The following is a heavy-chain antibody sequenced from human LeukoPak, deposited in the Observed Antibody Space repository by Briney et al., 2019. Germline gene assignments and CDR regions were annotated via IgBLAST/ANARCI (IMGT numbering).Heavy chain of an antibody. CDR1: AYTFTSYD. V-gene: IGHV1-8*01. Sequence: VASVKVSCKASAYTFTSYDINWVRQATGQGLEWMGWMNPNNGNTGYAQKFQGGVTMTRNTSISTAYMELSSLTSEDTAVYYCARAPSMIVGGRRTNWFDPWGQGTLVTVSS. D-gene: IGHD3-22*01. CDR2: MNPNNGNT. J-gene: IGHJ5*02. CDR3: ARAPSMIVGGRRTNWFDP.